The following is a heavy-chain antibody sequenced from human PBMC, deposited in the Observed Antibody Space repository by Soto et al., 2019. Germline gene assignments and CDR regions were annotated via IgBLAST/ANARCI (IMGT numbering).Heavy chain of an antibody. CDR1: GFTFSNYA. D-gene: IGHD3-22*01. Sequence: GGSLRLSCAASGFTFSNYAMSWVRQAPGRGLEWVSSITGSGDYTYYADSVKGRFTISRDNSKNTRYLQMNSLRAEDTAVYYCAKARYYDSTGYLYYFDYWGQGTLVTVSS. V-gene: IGHV3-23*01. J-gene: IGHJ4*02. CDR2: ITGSGDYT. CDR3: AKARYYDSTGYLYYFDY.